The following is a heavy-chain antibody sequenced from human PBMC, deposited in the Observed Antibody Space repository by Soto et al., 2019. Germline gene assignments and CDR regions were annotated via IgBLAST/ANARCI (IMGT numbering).Heavy chain of an antibody. Sequence: KFSCKATGYTLTRYTMDWLRQAPGQGLEWMGLINPNSGGTNYAQKFQGMVTMTRDTSISTAYMELSRLRSDDTAVYYCARETTPYFYGSGSYYGMDVWGQGTTVT. CDR1: GYTLTRYT. J-gene: IGHJ6*02. D-gene: IGHD3-10*01. CDR2: INPNSGGT. V-gene: IGHV1-2*02. CDR3: ARETTPYFYGSGSYYGMDV.